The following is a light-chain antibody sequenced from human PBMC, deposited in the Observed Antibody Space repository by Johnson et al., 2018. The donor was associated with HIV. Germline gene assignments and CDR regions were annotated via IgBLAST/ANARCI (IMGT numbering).Light chain of an antibody. CDR1: SSDMGNYA. J-gene: IGLJ1*01. V-gene: IGLV1-51*02. Sequence: QSVLTQPPSVSAAPGQKVTISCSGSSSDMGNYAVSWYQQLPGTAPKLLIYENNKRPSGIPDRFSASKSGTSATLGITGPQTGDEADYYCGTWDSSLSTYVFGTGTKVTVL. CDR3: GTWDSSLSTYV. CDR2: ENN.